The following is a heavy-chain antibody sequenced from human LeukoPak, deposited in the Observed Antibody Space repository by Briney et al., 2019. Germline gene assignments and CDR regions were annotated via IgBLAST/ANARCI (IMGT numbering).Heavy chain of an antibody. CDR2: INHSGGT. CDR3: ARVWGTYDYVWGSYRYTDATVY. J-gene: IGHJ4*02. Sequence: SETLSLTCAVYGGSFSGYYWSWIRQPPGKGLEWIGEINHSGGTNYHPSLKSRVTISVDTSKNQFSLKLSSVTAADTAVYYCARVWGTYDYVWGSYRYTDATVYWGQGTLVTVSS. D-gene: IGHD3-16*02. CDR1: GGSFSGYY. V-gene: IGHV4-34*01.